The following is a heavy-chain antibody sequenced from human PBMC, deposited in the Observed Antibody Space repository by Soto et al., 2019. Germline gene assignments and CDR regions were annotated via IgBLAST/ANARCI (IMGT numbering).Heavy chain of an antibody. D-gene: IGHD5-12*01. V-gene: IGHV3-74*01. Sequence: PGGSLRLSCVTSGFTFSNYWMHWVRQAPGKGLVWASRIYRGETYYADSVKGRFTVSRDNAKNTLYLQMNSLGAEDTAIYYCLRGNTGYGNFDSWGQGTLVTVSS. J-gene: IGHJ4*02. CDR2: IYRGET. CDR1: GFTFSNYW. CDR3: LRGNTGYGNFDS.